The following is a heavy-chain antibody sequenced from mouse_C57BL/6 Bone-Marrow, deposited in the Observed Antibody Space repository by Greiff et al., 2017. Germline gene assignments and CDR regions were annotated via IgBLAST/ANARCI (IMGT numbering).Heavy chain of an antibody. J-gene: IGHJ4*01. Sequence: QVQLQQSGAELARPGASVKLSCKASGYTFTSYGISWVKQRTGQGLEWIGAIYPRSGNTYYNEKFKGKATLTADKSSSTAYMELRSLTSEDSAVYFCARDQITTVVATRAMDYWGQGTSVTVSS. CDR2: IYPRSGNT. CDR1: GYTFTSYG. V-gene: IGHV1-81*01. CDR3: ARDQITTVVATRAMDY. D-gene: IGHD1-1*01.